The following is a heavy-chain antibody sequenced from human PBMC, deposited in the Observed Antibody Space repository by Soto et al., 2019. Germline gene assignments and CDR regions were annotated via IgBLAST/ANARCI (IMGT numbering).Heavy chain of an antibody. CDR3: AREDVQCIGGRCYGVPMDV. Sequence: EVQLVESGGGLVQPGGSLRLYCAASGFTVRSNYMTWVRQAPGTGLECVSLIQSGGRTYYTGSVKGRFTISRDNSEKTLFLQMNRLGVEDTAVYYCAREDVQCIGGRCYGVPMDVWGKGTTVTFSS. D-gene: IGHD2-15*01. CDR1: GFTVRSNY. CDR2: IQSGGRT. V-gene: IGHV3-66*01. J-gene: IGHJ6*03.